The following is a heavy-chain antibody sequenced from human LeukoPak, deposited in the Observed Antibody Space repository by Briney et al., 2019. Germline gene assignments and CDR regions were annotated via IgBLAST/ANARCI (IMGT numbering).Heavy chain of an antibody. CDR1: GFTFSSYS. V-gene: IGHV3-21*01. CDR3: AREVREYHLLGSIDY. J-gene: IGHJ4*02. Sequence: PGGSLRLSCAASGFTFSSYSMNWVRQAPGKGLEWVSSISSSSSYIYYADSVKGRFTISRDNAKNSLYLQMNSLRAEDTAVYYCAREVREYHLLGSIDYWGQGTLVTVSS. CDR2: ISSSSSYI. D-gene: IGHD2-2*01.